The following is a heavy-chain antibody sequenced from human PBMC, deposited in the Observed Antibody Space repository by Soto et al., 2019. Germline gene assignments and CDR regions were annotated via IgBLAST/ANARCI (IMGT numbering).Heavy chain of an antibody. CDR3: ARVLGYCSGTYCYPDY. CDR1: GGSISSGGYY. J-gene: IGHJ4*02. CDR2: IYYSGYT. V-gene: IGHV4-31*03. D-gene: IGHD2-15*01. Sequence: KASETLSLTCTVSGGSISSGGYYWTWIRQLPGKGLEWIGYIYYSGYTYYNSSLKSRVTISLDTSKNQFSLKLSSVTAADAAMYYCARVLGYCSGTYCYPDYWGQGTLVTVSS.